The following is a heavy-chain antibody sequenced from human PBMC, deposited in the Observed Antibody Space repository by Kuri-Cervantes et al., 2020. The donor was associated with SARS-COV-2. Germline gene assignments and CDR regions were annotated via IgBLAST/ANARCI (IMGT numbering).Heavy chain of an antibody. CDR3: GRGGDYDYSSGYSQYVQH. CDR1: GATISSSSYY. CDR2: IYYSGST. J-gene: IGHJ1*01. D-gene: IGHD3-3*01. Sequence: ESLKISCTVSGATISSSSYYWGWIRQPPGRGLEWIGSIYYSGSTYYNPSLKSRVTISVDTSKKQFSLKLSSVTAADTAVYYCGRGGDYDYSSGYSQYVQHWGQGTQVTVSS. V-gene: IGHV4-39*01.